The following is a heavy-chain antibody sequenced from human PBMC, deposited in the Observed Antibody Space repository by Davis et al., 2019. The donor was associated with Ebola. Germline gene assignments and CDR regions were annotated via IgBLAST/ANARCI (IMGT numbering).Heavy chain of an antibody. D-gene: IGHD2-15*01. Sequence: HTGGSLRLSCAASGFTFSSYWMHWVRQAPEKGLVWVSRINSDGSSTSYADSVKGRFTISRDNAKNTLYLQMNSLRAEDTAVYYCARGDKLLSYGMDVWGKGTTVTVSS. CDR2: INSDGSST. V-gene: IGHV3-74*01. CDR1: GFTFSSYW. CDR3: ARGDKLLSYGMDV. J-gene: IGHJ6*04.